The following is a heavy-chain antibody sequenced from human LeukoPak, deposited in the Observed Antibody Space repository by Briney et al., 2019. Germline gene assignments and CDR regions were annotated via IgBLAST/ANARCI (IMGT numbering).Heavy chain of an antibody. J-gene: IGHJ3*02. D-gene: IGHD3-22*01. CDR2: IYHSGST. CDR3: GRPLSYYSESSGDNAFDI. V-gene: IGHV4-38-2*02. Sequence: SETLSLTCTVSGYSISSGYYWGWIRQPPGKGLEWIGNIYHSGSTYYNPSLKSRVTISVDTSKNQFCLKLSSVTAADTAVYYCGRPLSYYSESSGDNAFDIWGQGTMVTVSS. CDR1: GYSISSGYY.